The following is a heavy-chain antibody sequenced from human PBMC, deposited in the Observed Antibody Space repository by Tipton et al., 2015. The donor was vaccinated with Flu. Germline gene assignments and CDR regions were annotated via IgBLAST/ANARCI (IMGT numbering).Heavy chain of an antibody. CDR3: ARGAPLLVVAPFDY. V-gene: IGHV1-46*01. CDR1: GYTFANYY. J-gene: IGHJ4*02. D-gene: IGHD2-21*01. Sequence: QVQLVQSGPEVKKPGASVRISCKASGYTFANYYMHWVRQAPGQGLEWMGIINSGDGSTTNAQKFQGRVTMTRDTSTDTVYMELSSLTSEDTAVYFCARGAPLLVVAPFDYWGQGTRVTVSS. CDR2: INSGDGST.